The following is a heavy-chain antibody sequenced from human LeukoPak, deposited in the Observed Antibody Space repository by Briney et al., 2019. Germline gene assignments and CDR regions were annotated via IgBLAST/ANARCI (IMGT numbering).Heavy chain of an antibody. J-gene: IGHJ4*02. V-gene: IGHV3-30-3*01. CDR1: GFTFSSYA. CDR3: ARVLLTYYYDSSSDY. CDR2: ISYDGSNK. D-gene: IGHD3-22*01. Sequence: GGSLRLPCAASGFTFSSYAMHWVRQAPGKGLEWVAVISYDGSNKYYADSVKGRFTISRDNSKNTLYLQMNSLRAEDTAVYYCARVLLTYYYDSSSDYWGQGTLVTVSS.